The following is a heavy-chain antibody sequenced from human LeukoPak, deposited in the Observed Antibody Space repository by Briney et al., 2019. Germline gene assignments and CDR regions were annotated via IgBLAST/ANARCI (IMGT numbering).Heavy chain of an antibody. D-gene: IGHD6-19*01. CDR3: TRARVVTVPGTADYYFYMDV. Sequence: PWGSLRLSCAASGFTFNTYAMNWVRQAPGKGLEWVSSMTTISTLMYYAASVKGRFTVSRDNAKNSLYLQMNSLRAEDTAVYYCTRARVVTVPGTADYYFYMDVWGRGTTVTVSS. CDR2: MTTISTLM. V-gene: IGHV3-21*01. CDR1: GFTFNTYA. J-gene: IGHJ6*03.